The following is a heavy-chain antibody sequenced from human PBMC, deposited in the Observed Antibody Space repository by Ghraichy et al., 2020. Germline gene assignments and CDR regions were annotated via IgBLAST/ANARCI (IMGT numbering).Heavy chain of an antibody. CDR2: VSYNGSNKYGTNK. J-gene: IGHJ6*02. Sequence: GGPLRLSCAASGFTFSTYAMHWVRQAPGKGLEWVVVVSYNGSNKYGTNKYYANSVKGRFTISRDNSKNTLYLQMNSLRAEDTAVYYCARDITMVRGVIISKGYYYGMDVWGQGTTVTVSS. CDR1: GFTFSTYA. D-gene: IGHD3-10*01. V-gene: IGHV3-30-3*01. CDR3: ARDITMVRGVIISKGYYYGMDV.